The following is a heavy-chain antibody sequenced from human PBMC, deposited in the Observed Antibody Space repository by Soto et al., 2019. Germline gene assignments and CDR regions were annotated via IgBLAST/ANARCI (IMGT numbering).Heavy chain of an antibody. V-gene: IGHV5-10-1*01. CDR1: GYSFTSYW. CDR2: IDPSDSYT. CDR3: ARPKTSSSWYDY. J-gene: IGHJ5*01. Sequence: PGESLKISCKGSGYSFTSYWISWVRQMPGKGLEWMGRIDPSDSYTNYSPSFQGHVTISADKSISTAYLQWSSLKASDTAMYYCARPKTSSSWYDYWGHGTLVTVSS. D-gene: IGHD6-13*01.